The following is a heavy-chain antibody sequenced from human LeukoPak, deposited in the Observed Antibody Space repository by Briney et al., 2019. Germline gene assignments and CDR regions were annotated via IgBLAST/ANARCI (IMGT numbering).Heavy chain of an antibody. CDR2: ISSRGTTI. V-gene: IGHV3-48*03. CDR3: AREAEDAFDI. D-gene: IGHD2-15*01. CDR1: GFTFGSYE. Sequence: PGGSLRLSCAASGFTFGSYEMNWVRQAPGKGLEWVSYISSRGTTIYYADSVKGRFTISRDNAKNSLYLQMNSLRAEDTAVYYCAREAEDAFDIWGQGTMVTVSS. J-gene: IGHJ3*02.